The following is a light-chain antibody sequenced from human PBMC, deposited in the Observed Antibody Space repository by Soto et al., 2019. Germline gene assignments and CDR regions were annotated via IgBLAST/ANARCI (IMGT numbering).Light chain of an antibody. Sequence: DIQMTQSPSSLSASVGDTVTITCRASQSISIYLNWYQQKPGEAPRLLMYGASSLQSGVPSRFSGRGSGKDFTLTISSLQPEDFATYYCQQSYSTLRTFGQGTRVEIK. CDR2: GAS. CDR1: QSISIY. V-gene: IGKV1-39*01. CDR3: QQSYSTLRT. J-gene: IGKJ1*01.